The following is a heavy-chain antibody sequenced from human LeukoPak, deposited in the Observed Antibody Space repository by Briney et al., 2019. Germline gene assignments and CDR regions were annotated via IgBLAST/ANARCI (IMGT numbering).Heavy chain of an antibody. V-gene: IGHV3-23*01. D-gene: IGHD2-15*01. CDR3: AKDLRSGGSCYSH. CDR2: ISGSGSST. J-gene: IGHJ4*02. Sequence: GGSLRLSCAASGFTFDDYAMSWVRQAPEKGLEWVSAISGSGSSTYYADSVKGRFTISRDNSKNTLYLQMNSLRAEDTAVYYCAKDLRSGGSCYSHWGQGTLVTVSS. CDR1: GFTFDDYA.